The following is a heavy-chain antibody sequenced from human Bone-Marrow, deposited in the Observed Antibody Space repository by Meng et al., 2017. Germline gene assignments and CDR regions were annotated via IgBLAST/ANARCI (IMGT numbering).Heavy chain of an antibody. CDR2: INHSGST. J-gene: IGHJ6*02. CDR3: ASRRGRGYCSGGSCYTIYCYYGMDV. Sequence: SETLSLTCAVYGGSFSGYYWSWIRQPPGKGREWVGEINHSGSTNYNPSLKSRVTISVDTSKNQFSLKLSSVTAADTAVYYCASRRGRGYCSGGSCYTIYCYYGMDVWGQGTTVTVSS. CDR1: GGSFSGYY. V-gene: IGHV4-34*01. D-gene: IGHD2-15*01.